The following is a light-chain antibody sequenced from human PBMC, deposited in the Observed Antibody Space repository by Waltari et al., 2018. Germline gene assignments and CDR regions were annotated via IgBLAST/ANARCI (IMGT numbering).Light chain of an antibody. CDR1: ESISRY. CDR3: QQSHSTPLT. V-gene: IGKV1-39*01. CDR2: DAS. J-gene: IGKJ4*01. Sequence: DIQMTQSPSSLSASVEGRVTITCRASESISRYLKWYQQKTGKAPKLLIYDASSLQSGDLSRFSGSGSGTDFTLTISSLQPEDFATYYCQQSHSTPLTFGGGTKVEIK.